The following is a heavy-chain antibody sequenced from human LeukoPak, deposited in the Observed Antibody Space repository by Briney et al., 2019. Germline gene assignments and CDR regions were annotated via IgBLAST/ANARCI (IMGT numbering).Heavy chain of an antibody. J-gene: IGHJ4*02. CDR3: ARDTPQHLKRFDY. CDR2: INPYNGKT. Sequence: KVSCKASGYTLDRFGISWVRQAPGQGLEWLGWINPYNGKTIFGEKFQGRVIMTTDTSTSTVYMELTSLRSDDTAVYFCARDTPQHLKRFDYWGQGTLVTVSP. V-gene: IGHV1-18*01. CDR1: GYTLDRFG.